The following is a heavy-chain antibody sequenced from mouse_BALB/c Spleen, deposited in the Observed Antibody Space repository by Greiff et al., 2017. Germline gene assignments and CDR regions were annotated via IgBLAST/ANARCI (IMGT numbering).Heavy chain of an antibody. CDR1: GFSLTSYG. J-gene: IGHJ3*01. CDR2: IWAGGST. CDR3: ARTGYAMDY. V-gene: IGHV2-9*02. D-gene: IGHD1-1*02. Sequence: VKVVESGPGLVAPSQSLSITCTVSGFSLTSYGVHWVRQPPGKGLEWLGVIWAGGSTNYNSALMSRLSISKDNSKSQVFLKMNSLQTDDTAMYYCARTGYAMDYWGQGTLVTVSA.